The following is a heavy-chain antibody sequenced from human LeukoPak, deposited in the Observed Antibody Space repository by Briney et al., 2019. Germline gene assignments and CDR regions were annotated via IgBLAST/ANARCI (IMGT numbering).Heavy chain of an antibody. J-gene: IGHJ4*02. Sequence: GASVKVSCKTSGYSFTSYNLHWVRQAPGQRLEWMGIIKPSGDNTNNAQKFQGRVTMTSDTSTSTVYMELSSLKSEDTAIYYCARDLKRGYSSGRYSWGTGSSNNFWGQGTLVTVSS. CDR3: ARDLKRGYSSGRYSWGTGSSNNF. CDR1: GYSFTSYN. V-gene: IGHV1-46*01. CDR2: IKPSGDNT. D-gene: IGHD6-19*01.